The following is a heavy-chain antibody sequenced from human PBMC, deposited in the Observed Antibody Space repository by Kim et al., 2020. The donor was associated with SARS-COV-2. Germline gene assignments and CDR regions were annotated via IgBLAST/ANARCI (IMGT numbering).Heavy chain of an antibody. CDR3: AREGYDILTGYIDY. J-gene: IGHJ4*02. Sequence: SETLSLTCTVSGGSISSGGYYWSWIRQHPGKGLEWIGYIYYSGSTYYNPSLKSRVTISVDTSKNQFSLKLSSVTAADTAVYYCAREGYDILTGYIDYWGQGTLVTVSS. CDR2: IYYSGST. D-gene: IGHD3-9*01. CDR1: GGSISSGGYY. V-gene: IGHV4-31*03.